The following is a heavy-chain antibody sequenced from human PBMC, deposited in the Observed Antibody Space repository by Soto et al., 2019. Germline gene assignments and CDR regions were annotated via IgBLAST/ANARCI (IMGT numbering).Heavy chain of an antibody. CDR2: ISGGGNDR. CDR3: ARSLFMVAPDSEPFDY. V-gene: IGHV3-23*01. CDR1: GFPFSSYA. Sequence: PGGSLRLSCAASGFPFSSYAMSWVRQTPEGGLEWVAAISGGGNDRYYADFVQGRFTFSRDNSRNILYLHMNSLRADDTAMYFFARSLFMVAPDSEPFDYWGQGTLVTVS. J-gene: IGHJ4*02. D-gene: IGHD3-22*01.